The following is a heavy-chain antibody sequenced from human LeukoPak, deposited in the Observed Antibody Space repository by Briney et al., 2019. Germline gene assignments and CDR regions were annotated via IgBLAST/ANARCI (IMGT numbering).Heavy chain of an antibody. CDR2: ISAYNGNT. J-gene: IGHJ4*02. D-gene: IGHD1-26*01. CDR3: ARGTVGVTNFDY. Sequence: ASVKVSCKASGYTFTSYGISWVRQAPGQGLEWMGWISAYNGNTNYAQKLQGRVTMTRNTPISTAYMELSSLRSEDTAVYYCARGTVGVTNFDYWGQGTLVTVSS. CDR1: GYTFTSYG. V-gene: IGHV1-18*01.